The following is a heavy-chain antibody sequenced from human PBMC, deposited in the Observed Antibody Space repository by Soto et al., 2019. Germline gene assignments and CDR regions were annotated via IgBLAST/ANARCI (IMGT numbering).Heavy chain of an antibody. V-gene: IGHV3-23*01. CDR2: VTGSGDSA. J-gene: IGHJ1*01. D-gene: IGHD4-17*01. Sequence: PGGSLRLSCVASGFSFNSYSMSWVRQAPGKGLEWVSGVTGSGDSAYYAESVKGRFTISRDNSKNTLYLQMNSLMAGDTAIYYCAKDRGMTTVTFDAFQHWGQGTLVTVSS. CDR3: AKDRGMTTVTFDAFQH. CDR1: GFSFNSYS.